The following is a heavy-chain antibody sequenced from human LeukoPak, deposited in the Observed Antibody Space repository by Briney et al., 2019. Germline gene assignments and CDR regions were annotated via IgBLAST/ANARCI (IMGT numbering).Heavy chain of an antibody. CDR2: IKEDGSEK. Sequence: GGSLRLSCAASGFTFSHYWMDWVRQAPGKGLEWVANIKEDGSEKYYVDSVKGRFTISRDNAKNSLYLQMNSLRAEDTAVYYCARGVGLGYCSSTTCDAFDIWGQGTMVTVSS. D-gene: IGHD2-2*01. CDR1: GFTFSHYW. CDR3: ARGVGLGYCSSTTCDAFDI. J-gene: IGHJ3*02. V-gene: IGHV3-7*01.